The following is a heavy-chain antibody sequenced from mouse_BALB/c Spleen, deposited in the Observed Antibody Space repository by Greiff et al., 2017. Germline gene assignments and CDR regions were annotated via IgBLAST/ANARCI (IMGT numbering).Heavy chain of an antibody. Sequence: VQLQESGPGLVAPSQCLSITCTVSGFSLTGYGVNWVRQPPGKGLEWLGMIWGDGSTDCNSALKSRLSISKDNAKSQVFLKMNSLQTDDTATYYCARDQGNHWYFDYWGQGTTLTVSS. V-gene: IGHV2-6-7*01. CDR3: ARDQGNHWYFDY. D-gene: IGHD2-1*01. CDR1: GFSLTGYG. CDR2: IWGDGST. J-gene: IGHJ2*01.